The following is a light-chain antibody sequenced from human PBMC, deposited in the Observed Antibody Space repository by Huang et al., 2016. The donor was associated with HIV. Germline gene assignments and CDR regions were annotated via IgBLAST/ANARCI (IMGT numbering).Light chain of an antibody. J-gene: IGKJ3*01. CDR2: GAS. Sequence: EICLTQSPGTLSLSPGERAPLSCRASQRVSGSYLAWYKQKPGQAPRLLIYGASSRATGIPDRFSGSGSGTDFTLTITRLEPEDFALYYCQVYGTSPPGPFGPGATVHIK. V-gene: IGKV3-20*01. CDR3: QVYGTSPPGP. CDR1: QRVSGSY.